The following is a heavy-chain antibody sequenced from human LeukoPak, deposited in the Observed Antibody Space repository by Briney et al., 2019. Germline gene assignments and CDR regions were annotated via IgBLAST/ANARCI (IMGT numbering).Heavy chain of an antibody. CDR1: GFTFSLYW. CDR3: AREVLGYFDY. V-gene: IGHV3-7*01. Sequence: GGSLRLSCAASGFTFSLYWMTWVRQAPGKGLEWVANMKPDGSQKYYVDSVKGRFTISRDNAKNSLYLQINSLRAEDTAVYYCAREVLGYFDYWGQGTLVPVSS. CDR2: MKPDGSQK. D-gene: IGHD3-16*01. J-gene: IGHJ4*02.